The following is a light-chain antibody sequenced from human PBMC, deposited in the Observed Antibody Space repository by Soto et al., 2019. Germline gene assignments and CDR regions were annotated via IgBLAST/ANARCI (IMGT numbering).Light chain of an antibody. CDR2: GAS. V-gene: IGKV3-20*01. CDR3: QQYAASPFT. CDR1: QSLGSAY. Sequence: EIVLTQSPGTLSLSPGERGTLSCRANQSLGSAYLAWYQQKPGQAPGLLIHGASSRAAAIPDRFSGSGSGTDFTLIISNLEPDGLAVYYFQQYAASPFTFGPGTKVDAK. J-gene: IGKJ3*01.